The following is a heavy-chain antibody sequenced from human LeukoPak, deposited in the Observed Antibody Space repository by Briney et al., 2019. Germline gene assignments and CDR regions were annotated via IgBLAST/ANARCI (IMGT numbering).Heavy chain of an antibody. CDR2: IRSKANSYAT. Sequence: PGGSLRLSCAASGFTFSGSAMHWVRQASGKGLEWVGRIRSKANSYATAYAASVKGRFTISRDDSKNTAYLQMNSLKTEDTAVYYCTRLEDSSGWLRGYYYYGMDVWGQGTTVTVSS. D-gene: IGHD6-19*01. CDR3: TRLEDSSGWLRGYYYYGMDV. J-gene: IGHJ6*02. CDR1: GFTFSGSA. V-gene: IGHV3-73*01.